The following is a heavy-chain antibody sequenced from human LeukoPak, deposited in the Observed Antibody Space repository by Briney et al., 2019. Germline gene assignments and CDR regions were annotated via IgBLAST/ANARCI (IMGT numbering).Heavy chain of an antibody. CDR1: GFTFSTYA. CDR3: AKGYSSSWYYFDY. CDR2: ISSTGGST. V-gene: IGHV3-23*01. D-gene: IGHD6-13*01. Sequence: GGSLRLSCAASGFTFSTYAMNWVRQAPGKGLEWVSAISSTGGSTYYADSVKGRFTISRDNSKNTLYLQMNSQRAEDTAIYYCAKGYSSSWYYFDYWGQGTLVTVSS. J-gene: IGHJ4*02.